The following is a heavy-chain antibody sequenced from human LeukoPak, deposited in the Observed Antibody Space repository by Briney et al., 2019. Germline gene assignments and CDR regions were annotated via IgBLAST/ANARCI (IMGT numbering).Heavy chain of an antibody. D-gene: IGHD2-15*01. CDR1: GFTFSSYS. CDR2: ISSSSSTI. CDR3: ARSLRSGGSRPYYFDY. V-gene: IGHV3-48*04. Sequence: PGGSLRLSCAASGFTFSSYSMNWVRQAPGKGLEWVSYISSSSSTIYYADSVKGRFTISRDNAKNSLYLQMNSLRAEDTAVYYCARSLRSGGSRPYYFDYWGQGTLVTVSS. J-gene: IGHJ4*02.